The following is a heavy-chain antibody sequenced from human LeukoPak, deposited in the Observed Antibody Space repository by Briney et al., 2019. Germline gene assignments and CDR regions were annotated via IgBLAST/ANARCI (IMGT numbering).Heavy chain of an antibody. J-gene: IGHJ4*02. Sequence: SETLSLTCAVYGGSFSGYYWSWIRQPPGKGLEWIGEINHSGSTNYNPSLKSRVTISVDTSKNQFSLKLSSVTAADTAVYYCARRVGRYWGQGTLVTVSS. CDR1: GGSFSGYY. V-gene: IGHV4-34*01. D-gene: IGHD1-26*01. CDR3: ARRVGRY. CDR2: INHSGST.